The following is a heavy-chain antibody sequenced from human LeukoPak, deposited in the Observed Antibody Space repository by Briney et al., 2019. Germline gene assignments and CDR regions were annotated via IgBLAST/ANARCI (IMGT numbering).Heavy chain of an antibody. CDR2: IYYSGNT. Sequence: KPLETLSLTCTVSGGSISRSYYNWGWIRQPPGKGLEWIGSIYYSGNTYYNPSLKSRLTMSVDTSKNQFSLKLRSVSAADTAVYYCARQLKALYVAAPGASSSWGQGTLVTVSS. CDR3: ARQLKALYVAAPGASSS. V-gene: IGHV4-39*01. J-gene: IGHJ5*02. D-gene: IGHD3-16*02. CDR1: GGSISRSYYN.